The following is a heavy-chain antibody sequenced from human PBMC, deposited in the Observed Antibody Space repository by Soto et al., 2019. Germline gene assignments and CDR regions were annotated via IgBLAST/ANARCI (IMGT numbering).Heavy chain of an antibody. CDR2: IGAIVYNVAT. J-gene: IGHJ2*01. D-gene: IGHD1-26*01. CDR3: ARGTKGAGGWHFDI. Sequence: QVQVVQSEVEVKRPGVSVRISCKAAGFTLDNHAMTWVRQAPGKGLEGMGWIGAIVYNVATNNALKFQGRLNRARHTSPNTVYMDLSSLRSDDTAVYYCARGTKGAGGWHFDIWGGGTPVVVSS. V-gene: IGHV1-18*01. CDR1: GFTLDNHA.